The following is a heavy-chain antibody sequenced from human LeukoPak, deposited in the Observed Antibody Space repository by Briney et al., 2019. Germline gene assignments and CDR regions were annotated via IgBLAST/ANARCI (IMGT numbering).Heavy chain of an antibody. D-gene: IGHD2-21*02. V-gene: IGHV1-69*05. CDR3: ARGTLGDYWFDP. J-gene: IGHJ5*02. CDR1: GGTFSSYA. CDR2: IIPIFGTA. Sequence: GASVMVSCKASGGTFSSYAISWVRQAPGQGLEWMGGIIPIFGTANYAQKFQGRVTITTDESTSTAYMELSSLRSEDTAVYYCARGTLGDYWFDPWGQGTLVTVSS.